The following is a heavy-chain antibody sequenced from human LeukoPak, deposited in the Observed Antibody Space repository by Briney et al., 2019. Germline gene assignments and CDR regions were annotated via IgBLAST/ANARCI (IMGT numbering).Heavy chain of an antibody. J-gene: IGHJ4*02. CDR1: GCTFSSYA. Sequence: GGSLRLSCAASGCTFSSYAMSWVRQAPGKGLEWVSAISGSGGSTYYADSVKGRFTISRDNSKNTLYLQMNSLRAEDTAVYYCATCGDYDYFDYWGQGTLVTVSS. V-gene: IGHV3-23*01. D-gene: IGHD4-17*01. CDR3: ATCGDYDYFDY. CDR2: ISGSGGST.